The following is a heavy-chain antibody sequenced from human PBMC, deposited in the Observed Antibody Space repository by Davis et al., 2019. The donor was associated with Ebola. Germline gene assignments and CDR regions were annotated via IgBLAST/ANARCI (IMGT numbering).Heavy chain of an antibody. CDR2: ISNGGRT. V-gene: IGHV4-59*08. J-gene: IGHJ4*02. CDR3: ARWVYSYGFDY. D-gene: IGHD5-18*01. Sequence: GSLRLSCSVSGGSVGSDYWSWIRQSPGKGLEWIAFISNGGRTIYNPSLRGRVTISIDTSKNQFSLEVRSVTAADTAVYYCARWVYSYGFDYWGQGTLVTVSS. CDR1: GGSVGSDY.